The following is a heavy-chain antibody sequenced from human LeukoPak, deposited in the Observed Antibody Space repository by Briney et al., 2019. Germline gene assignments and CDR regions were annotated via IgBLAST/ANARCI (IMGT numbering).Heavy chain of an antibody. J-gene: IGHJ4*02. D-gene: IGHD3-22*01. CDR2: IYYSGST. CDR1: GVSISSGDYY. Sequence: SETLSLTCTVSGVSISSGDYYWSWIRQPPGKGLEWIGYIYYSGSTYYNPSLKSRVTISADTSKNQFSLKLSSVTAADTAVYYCARDSSGYQDFDYWGQGTLVTVSS. CDR3: ARDSSGYQDFDY. V-gene: IGHV4-30-4*01.